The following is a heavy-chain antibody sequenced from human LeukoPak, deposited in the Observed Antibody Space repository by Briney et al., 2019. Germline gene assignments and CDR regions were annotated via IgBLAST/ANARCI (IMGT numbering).Heavy chain of an antibody. Sequence: AGGSLRLSCAASGFTFSSYGMSWVRQAPGKGLEWVSAISGSGGSTFYADSVKGRFTISRDNSKNTLYLQMNTLRTEDTALYYCAKDSVDIIVVPAAYPDYWGQATLVTVSS. D-gene: IGHD2-2*01. V-gene: IGHV3-23*01. CDR3: AKDSVDIIVVPAAYPDY. J-gene: IGHJ4*02. CDR2: ISGSGGST. CDR1: GFTFSSYG.